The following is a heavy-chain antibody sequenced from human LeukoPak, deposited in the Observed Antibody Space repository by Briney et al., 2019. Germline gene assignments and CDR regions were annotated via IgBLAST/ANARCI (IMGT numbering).Heavy chain of an antibody. D-gene: IGHD1-26*01. V-gene: IGHV5-51*01. Sequence: GESLKISCKGSGYSFTSYWIGSVRQMPGEGLEWMGLISPGDSDTRYSPSLQGHVTISADKSSSTAYLQWSSLKASDTAMYYCVRSASYLVGHDYRGQGTLVTVSS. CDR1: GYSFTSYW. CDR3: VRSASYLVGHDY. CDR2: ISPGDSDT. J-gene: IGHJ4*02.